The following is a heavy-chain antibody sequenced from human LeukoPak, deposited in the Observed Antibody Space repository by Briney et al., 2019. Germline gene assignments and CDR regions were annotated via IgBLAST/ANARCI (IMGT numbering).Heavy chain of an antibody. CDR3: ARVTYSSSWYGGPGDDY. J-gene: IGHJ4*02. CDR1: GYTFTGYY. Sequence: GASVKVSCKASGYTFTGYYMHWVRQAPGQGLEWMGWINPNGGGTNYAQKFQGRVTMTRDTSISTAYMELSRLRSDDTAVYYCARVTYSSSWYGGPGDDYWGQGTLVTVSS. CDR2: INPNGGGT. V-gene: IGHV1-2*02. D-gene: IGHD6-13*01.